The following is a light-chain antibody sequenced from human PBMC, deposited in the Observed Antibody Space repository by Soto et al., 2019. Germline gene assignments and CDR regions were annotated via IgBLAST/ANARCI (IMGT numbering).Light chain of an antibody. V-gene: IGLV2-8*01. CDR2: EVS. CDR3: SSYAGNNNLV. J-gene: IGLJ2*01. CDR1: SSDVGGYKY. Sequence: QSALTQPPSASGSPGQSVTISCTGTSSDVGGYKYVSWYQQHPGKAPKLMIYEVSKRPSSVPDRFSGSKSGNTASLTVSGLQAEDEADYYCSSYAGNNNLVFGGGTQLTVL.